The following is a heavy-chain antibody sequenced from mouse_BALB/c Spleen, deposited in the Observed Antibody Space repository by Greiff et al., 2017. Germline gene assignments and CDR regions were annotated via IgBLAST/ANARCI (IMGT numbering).Heavy chain of an antibody. Sequence: VQLQQPGAELVKPGTSVKLSCKASGYNFTSYWINWVKLRPGQGLEWIGDIYPGSGSTNYNEKFKSKATLTVDTSSSTAYMQLSSLASEDSALYYCARSGGNYEDAMDYWGQGTSVTVSS. CDR3: ARSGGNYEDAMDY. CDR2: IYPGSGST. J-gene: IGHJ4*01. CDR1: GYNFTSYW. V-gene: IGHV1-55*01. D-gene: IGHD2-1*01.